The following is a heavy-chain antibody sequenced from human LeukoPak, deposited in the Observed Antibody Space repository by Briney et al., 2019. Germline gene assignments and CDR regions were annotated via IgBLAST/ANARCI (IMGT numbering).Heavy chain of an antibody. CDR2: ISAYNGNT. J-gene: IGHJ4*02. CDR1: GYTFTSYG. V-gene: IGHV1-18*01. CDR3: ARDRGIVGATRKTALGY. Sequence: ASVKVSCKASGYTFTSYGISWVRQAPGQGLEWMGWISAYNGNTNYAQKLQGRVTMTTDTSTSTAYMELRSLRSDDTAVYYCARDRGIVGATRKTALGYWGQGTLVTVSS. D-gene: IGHD1-26*01.